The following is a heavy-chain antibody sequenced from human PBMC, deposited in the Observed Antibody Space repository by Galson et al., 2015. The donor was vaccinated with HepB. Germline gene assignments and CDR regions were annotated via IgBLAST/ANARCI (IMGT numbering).Heavy chain of an antibody. D-gene: IGHD3-10*01. V-gene: IGHV1-69*04. CDR1: GGTFSSYA. CDR3: ARRARAARGDWFDP. Sequence: SVKVSCKASGGTFSSYAISWVRQAPGQGLEWMGRIIPILGTANYAQKFQGRVTITADKSTSTAYMELSSLRSEDTAVYYCARRARAARGDWFDPWGQGTLVTVSS. CDR2: IIPILGTA. J-gene: IGHJ5*02.